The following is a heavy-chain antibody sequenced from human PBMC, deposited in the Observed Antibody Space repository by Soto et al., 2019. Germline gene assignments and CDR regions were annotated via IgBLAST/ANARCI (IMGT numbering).Heavy chain of an antibody. CDR3: ARVSREYYGSGSYSPFDY. CDR2: IIPIFGTA. V-gene: IGHV1-69*13. Sequence: RASVKVSCKASGGTFSSYAISWVRQAPGQGLEWMGGIIPIFGTANYAQKFQGRVTITADESTSTAYMELSSLRSEDTAVYYCARVSREYYGSGSYSPFDYWGQGTLVTVSS. J-gene: IGHJ4*02. D-gene: IGHD3-10*01. CDR1: GGTFSSYA.